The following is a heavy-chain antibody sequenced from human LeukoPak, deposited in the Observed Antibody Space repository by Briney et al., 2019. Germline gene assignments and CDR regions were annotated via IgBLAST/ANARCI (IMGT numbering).Heavy chain of an antibody. Sequence: GGSLRLSCAVSGLTFSSSWMDWVRQAPGKGLEWVASINPEGSEKYYVDSVKGRFTISRDNAENSLYLQMNSLRVEDTAVYYCAARSSGNPYFWGQGTLVTVSS. CDR2: INPEGSEK. V-gene: IGHV3-7*03. J-gene: IGHJ4*02. CDR1: GLTFSSSW. D-gene: IGHD1-26*01. CDR3: AARSSGNPYF.